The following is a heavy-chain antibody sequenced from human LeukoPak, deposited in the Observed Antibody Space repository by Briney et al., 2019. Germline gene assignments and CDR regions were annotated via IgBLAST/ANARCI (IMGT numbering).Heavy chain of an antibody. CDR1: GGSFSGYY. CDR3: ARDQINCRSGRCYYYYYYMDV. V-gene: IGHV4-34*01. D-gene: IGHD2-15*01. Sequence: SETLSLTRAVYGGSFSGYYWSWIRQPPGKGLEWIGEINHSGSTNYNPSLKSRVTISVDTSKNQFSLKLSSVTAADTAIYYCARDQINCRSGRCYYYYYYMDVWGKGTTVTVSS. CDR2: INHSGST. J-gene: IGHJ6*03.